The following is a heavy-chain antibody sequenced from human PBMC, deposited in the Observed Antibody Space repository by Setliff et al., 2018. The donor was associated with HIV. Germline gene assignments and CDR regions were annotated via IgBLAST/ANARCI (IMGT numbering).Heavy chain of an antibody. J-gene: IGHJ4*02. V-gene: IGHV1-18*04. CDR2: ISGFNGNT. D-gene: IGHD3-9*01. CDR1: GNAFNGNR. Sequence: ASVKVSCKASGNAFNGNRVQWVRQAPGQGLEWMGWISGFNGNTKYAQGFQDRVAMTTETATSTAYMEMRSLRSDDTAVYYCARHASFYDFLTAYYARGSFDYWGQGTLVTVSS. CDR3: ARHASFYDFLTAYYARGSFDY.